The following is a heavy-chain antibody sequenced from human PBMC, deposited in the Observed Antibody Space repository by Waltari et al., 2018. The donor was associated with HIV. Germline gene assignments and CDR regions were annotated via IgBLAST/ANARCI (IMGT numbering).Heavy chain of an antibody. CDR1: GSNFGGYG. Sequence: QIQLVQSGAEVKKPGASVKASCQASGSNFGGYGISWVRQGAGQGLEWMGWIGTKNGNTKYGQKFQDRVTMTTDTTVSTAYMELRSLRSDDTAVFYCARSERSQDQQLVSFFDYWGQGTLVIVSS. D-gene: IGHD1-1*01. V-gene: IGHV1-18*04. J-gene: IGHJ4*02. CDR3: ARSERSQDQQLVSFFDY. CDR2: IGTKNGNT.